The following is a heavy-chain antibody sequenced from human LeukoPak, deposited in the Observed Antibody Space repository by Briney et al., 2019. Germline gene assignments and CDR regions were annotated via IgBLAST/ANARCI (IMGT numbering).Heavy chain of an antibody. CDR1: VFTFDDYA. CDR3: AKAPQDDYVWGSYRYGLDY. V-gene: IGHV3-43*02. D-gene: IGHD3-16*02. CDR2: ICGCGGST. Sequence: GGSLSLSCAVSVFTFDDYAMLWVRHPPGEGLECVSHICGCGGSTYYAASVKGRFTIYRAHSNISLYVQMKSLRTQDTALYYCAKAPQDDYVWGSYRYGLDYWGQGTLVTVSS. J-gene: IGHJ4*02.